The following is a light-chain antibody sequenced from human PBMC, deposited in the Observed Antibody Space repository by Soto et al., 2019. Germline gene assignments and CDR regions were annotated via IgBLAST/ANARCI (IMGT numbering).Light chain of an antibody. CDR3: CSSGV. CDR1: SSDVGGYNY. J-gene: IGLJ1*01. V-gene: IGLV2-11*01. CDR2: DVS. Sequence: QSVLTQPRSVSGSPGQSVTISCTGTSSDVGGYNYVSWYQQHPGKAPKLMIYDVSKRPSGVPDRFSGSKSGNTASLTISGLQAEDEADYYCCSSGVFGTGTKLTVL.